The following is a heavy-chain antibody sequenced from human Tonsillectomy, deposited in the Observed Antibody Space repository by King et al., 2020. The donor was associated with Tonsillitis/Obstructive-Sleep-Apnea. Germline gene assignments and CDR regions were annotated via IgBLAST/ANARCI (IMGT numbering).Heavy chain of an antibody. D-gene: IGHD4-11*01. V-gene: IGHV5-10-1*03. J-gene: IGHJ2*01. Sequence: VQLVESGAEVKKPGESLRISCTGSGYSFTSYWISWVRQMPGKGLEWMGRIDPSDSYTNYSPSFQGHVTISADKSISTAYLQWSSLKASDTAMYYCARRDYRSNWYFDLWGRGTLVTVSA. CDR1: GYSFTSYW. CDR3: ARRDYRSNWYFDL. CDR2: IDPSDSYT.